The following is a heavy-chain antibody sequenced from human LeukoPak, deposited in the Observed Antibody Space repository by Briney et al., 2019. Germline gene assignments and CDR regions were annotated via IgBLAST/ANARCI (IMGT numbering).Heavy chain of an antibody. CDR1: GGSISSGGYY. J-gene: IGHJ4*02. V-gene: IGHV4-61*08. Sequence: SETLSLACTVSGGSISSGGYYWSWIRQHPGKGLEWIGYIYYSGSTNYNPSLKSRVTISVDTSKNQFSLKLSSVTAADTAVYYCARGQRGYSYGPSDYWGQGTLVTVSS. D-gene: IGHD5-18*01. CDR3: ARGQRGYSYGPSDY. CDR2: IYYSGST.